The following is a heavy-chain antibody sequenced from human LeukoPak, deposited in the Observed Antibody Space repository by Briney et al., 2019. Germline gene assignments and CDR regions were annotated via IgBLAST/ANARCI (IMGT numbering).Heavy chain of an antibody. J-gene: IGHJ4*02. V-gene: IGHV4-59*05. CDR1: GGSISSYY. Sequence: SETLSLTCTVSGGSISSYYWSWIRQPPGKGLEWIGSIYYSGSTYYNPSLKSRVTISVDTSKNQFSLKLSSVTAADTAVYYCARSERYDIAAAGHFDYWGQGTLVTVSS. D-gene: IGHD6-13*01. CDR3: ARSERYDIAAAGHFDY. CDR2: IYYSGST.